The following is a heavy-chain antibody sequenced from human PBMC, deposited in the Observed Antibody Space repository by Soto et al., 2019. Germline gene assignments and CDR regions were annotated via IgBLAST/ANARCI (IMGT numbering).Heavy chain of an antibody. CDR3: AGHEAARPLYYYGMDV. Sequence: PGESLRISCTGAGGSFAGYWISWVRQMPGKGLEWMGRIDPSDSYTNYSPSFQGHVTISADKSISTAYLQWSSLKASDTAMYYCAGHEAARPLYYYGMDVWGQGTTVTVPS. D-gene: IGHD6-6*01. CDR2: IDPSDSYT. J-gene: IGHJ6*02. CDR1: GGSFAGYW. V-gene: IGHV5-10-1*01.